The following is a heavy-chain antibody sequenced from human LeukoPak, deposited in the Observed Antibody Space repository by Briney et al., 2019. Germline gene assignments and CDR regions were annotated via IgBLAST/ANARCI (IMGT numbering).Heavy chain of an antibody. V-gene: IGHV3-21*01. CDR3: AGGATTTRFGRFDP. CDR1: GFSFISYS. Sequence: PGGSLRLSCAASGFSFISYSMNWVRQAPGKGLEWVSSISSSSDYIYHADSVKGRFTISRDNPKKSLYLQMNSLRAEDTAVYYCAGGATTTRFGRFDPWGQGPLVIVSS. D-gene: IGHD3-16*01. CDR2: ISSSSDYI. J-gene: IGHJ5*02.